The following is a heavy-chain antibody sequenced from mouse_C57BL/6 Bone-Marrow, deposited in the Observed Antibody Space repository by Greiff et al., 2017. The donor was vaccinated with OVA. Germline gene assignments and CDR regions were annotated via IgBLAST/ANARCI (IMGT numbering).Heavy chain of an antibody. D-gene: IGHD1-1*01. J-gene: IGHJ1*03. Sequence: VQLQQSGAELVKPGASVKLSCKASGYTFTSYWMHWVKQRPGQGLEWIGMIHPNSGSTNYNEKFKSKATLTVDKSSSTAYMQLSSLTSEDSAVYYCARLLRYLWYFDVWGTGTTVTVSS. CDR3: ARLLRYLWYFDV. V-gene: IGHV1-64*01. CDR2: IHPNSGST. CDR1: GYTFTSYW.